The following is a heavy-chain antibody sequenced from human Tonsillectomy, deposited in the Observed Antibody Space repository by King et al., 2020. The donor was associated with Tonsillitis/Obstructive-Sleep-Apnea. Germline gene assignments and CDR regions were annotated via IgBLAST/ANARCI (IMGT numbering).Heavy chain of an antibody. CDR1: GFTFSNYG. CDR2: ISYDGSDK. D-gene: IGHD1-26*01. Sequence: VQLVESGGGVVQPGRSLRLSCAASGFTFSNYGMHWVRQAPGKGLERVAVISYDGSDKYYADSVKGRFTISRDNSKNTLYLEMNSLRAEDTAVYYCAKVSGSYFLREAFDIWGQGPMVTVSS. CDR3: AKVSGSYFLREAFDI. J-gene: IGHJ3*02. V-gene: IGHV3-30*18.